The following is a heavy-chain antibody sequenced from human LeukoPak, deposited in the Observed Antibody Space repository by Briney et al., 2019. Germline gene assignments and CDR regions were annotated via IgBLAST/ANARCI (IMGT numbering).Heavy chain of an antibody. CDR2: IYYTGST. Sequence: PSETLSLTCTVSGGSISSYYWNWVRQPPGKGLEWVGYIYYTGSTNYNPSLKSRVTMSVDTSKNQFSLNLKSVTPEDTAVYYCARNLIPEQLVLNFWGQGTLVTVSS. D-gene: IGHD6-13*01. CDR1: GGSISSYY. J-gene: IGHJ4*02. CDR3: ARNLIPEQLVLNF. V-gene: IGHV4-59*01.